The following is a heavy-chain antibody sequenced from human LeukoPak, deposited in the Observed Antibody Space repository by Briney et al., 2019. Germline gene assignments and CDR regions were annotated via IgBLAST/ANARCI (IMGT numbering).Heavy chain of an antibody. CDR2: IYHSGST. V-gene: IGHV4-39*07. D-gene: IGHD6-19*01. CDR1: GGSISSSSYY. J-gene: IGHJ4*02. Sequence: PSEALSLTCTVSGGSISSSSYYWGWIRQPPGKGLEWIGSIYHSGSTYYNPSLKSRVTISVDTSKNQFSLKLSSVTAADTAVYYCARVHGSGWYGPLGDYWGQGTLVTVSS. CDR3: ARVHGSGWYGPLGDY.